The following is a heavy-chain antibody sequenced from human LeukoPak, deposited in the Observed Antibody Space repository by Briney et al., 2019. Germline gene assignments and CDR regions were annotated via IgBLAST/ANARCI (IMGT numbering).Heavy chain of an antibody. Sequence: SETLSLTCTVSGGSIGSYYWSWIRQPPGKGLEWIGYIYYSGSTNYNPSLKSRVTISVDTSKNQFSLKLSSVTAADTAVYYCARAGGGGYDSPPFDYWGQGTLVTVSS. CDR1: GGSIGSYY. J-gene: IGHJ4*02. V-gene: IGHV4-59*01. CDR3: ARAGGGGYDSPPFDY. CDR2: IYYSGST. D-gene: IGHD5-12*01.